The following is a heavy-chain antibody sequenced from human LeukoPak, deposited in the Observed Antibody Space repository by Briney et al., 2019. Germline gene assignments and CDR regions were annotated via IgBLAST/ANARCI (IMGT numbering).Heavy chain of an antibody. D-gene: IGHD3-3*01. CDR2: INQDGSEK. V-gene: IGHV3-7*01. CDR1: GFTFISYW. Sequence: GGSLRLSSAASGFTFISYWMSWVRQAPGKGREWVANINQDGSEKYYVDSVKGRFTISRDNAKNSLYLQMNSLRAEDTAVYYCARVHLEWLLSLDYWGQGTLVTVSS. CDR3: ARVHLEWLLSLDY. J-gene: IGHJ4*02.